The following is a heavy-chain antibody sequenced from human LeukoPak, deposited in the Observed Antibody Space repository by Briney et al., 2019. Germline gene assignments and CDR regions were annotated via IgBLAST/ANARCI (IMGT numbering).Heavy chain of an antibody. Sequence: ASVKVSCKASGYTFTSYDINWVRQATGQGLEWMGWMNPNSGNTGYAQKFQGRVTITRNTSISTAYMELSRLRSDDTAVYYCARDQITMVRGAMGVGYWGQGTLVTVSS. CDR1: GYTFTSYD. J-gene: IGHJ4*02. CDR3: ARDQITMVRGAMGVGY. CDR2: MNPNSGNT. D-gene: IGHD3-10*01. V-gene: IGHV1-8*03.